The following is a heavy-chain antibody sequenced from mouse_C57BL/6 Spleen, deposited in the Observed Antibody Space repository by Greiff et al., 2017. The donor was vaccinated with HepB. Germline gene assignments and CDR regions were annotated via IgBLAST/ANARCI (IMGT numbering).Heavy chain of an antibody. Sequence: QVQLQQSGAELVRPGASVTLSCKASGYTFTDYEMHWVKQTPVHGLEWIGAIDPETGGTAYNQKFKGKAILTADKSSSTAYMELRSLTSEDSAVYYCTGESFYYFDDWGQGATLTVSS. CDR1: GYTFTDYE. CDR2: IDPETGGT. J-gene: IGHJ2*01. CDR3: TGESFYYFDD. V-gene: IGHV1-15*01.